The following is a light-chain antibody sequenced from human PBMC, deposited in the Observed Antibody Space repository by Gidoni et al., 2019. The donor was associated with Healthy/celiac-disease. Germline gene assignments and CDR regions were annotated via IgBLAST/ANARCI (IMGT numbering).Light chain of an antibody. J-gene: IGLJ3*02. CDR2: QDS. Sequence: SYELTQPPSVSVSLGQTASITCSGDKLGDKYACWYQQKPGQSPVLVIYQDSKRPSGIPERFSGSNSGNTATLTISGTQAMDEADYYCQAWDSSIRVFGGGTKLTVL. V-gene: IGLV3-1*01. CDR3: QAWDSSIRV. CDR1: KLGDKY.